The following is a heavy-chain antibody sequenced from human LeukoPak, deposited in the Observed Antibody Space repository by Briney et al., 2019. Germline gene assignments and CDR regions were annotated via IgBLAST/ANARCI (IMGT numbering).Heavy chain of an antibody. Sequence: GGSLRLSCAASGFTFSSSGMNWVRQPPGKGLEWVSSISVSSSYIYYADSVKGRFTISRDNAKNSLYLQMNSLRAEDTAVYYCARATPITIFGVVRYDAFDIWGQGTMVTVSS. V-gene: IGHV3-21*04. CDR3: ARATPITIFGVVRYDAFDI. CDR2: ISVSSSYI. J-gene: IGHJ3*02. CDR1: GFTFSSSG. D-gene: IGHD3-3*01.